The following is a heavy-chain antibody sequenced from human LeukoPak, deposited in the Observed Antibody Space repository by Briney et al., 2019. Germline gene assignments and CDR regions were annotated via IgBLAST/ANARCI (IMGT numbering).Heavy chain of an antibody. J-gene: IGHJ4*02. CDR1: GFTFSSYW. CDR2: INTDGKST. V-gene: IGHV3-74*01. D-gene: IGHD4-11*01. CDR3: AREGEDYRTLDY. Sequence: SGGSLRLSCAASGFTFSSYWMHWVRQAPGKGLVWVSRINTDGKSTSHADPVKGRFTISRDNAKNTLYLQMNSLRAEDTAVYFCAREGEDYRTLDYWGQGTLVTVSS.